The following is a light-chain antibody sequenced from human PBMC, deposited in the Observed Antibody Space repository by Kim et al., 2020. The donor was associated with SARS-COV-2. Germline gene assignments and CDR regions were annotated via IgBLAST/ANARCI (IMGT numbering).Light chain of an antibody. CDR1: SGHSSYI. V-gene: IGLV4-60*03. Sequence: SVKLTCTLSSGHSSYIIAWHQQQPGKAPRYLMKLEGSGSYNKGSGVPDRFSGSSSGADRYLTISNLQSEDEADYYCETWDSNTKVFGGGTQLTVL. CDR2: LEGSGSY. CDR3: ETWDSNTKV. J-gene: IGLJ3*02.